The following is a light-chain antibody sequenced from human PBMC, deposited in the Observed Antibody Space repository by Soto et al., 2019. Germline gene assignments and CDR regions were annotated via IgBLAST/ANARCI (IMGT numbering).Light chain of an antibody. CDR1: QSILHSNGYNS. J-gene: IGKJ4*01. V-gene: IGKV2-28*01. Sequence: DIVMTQSPLSLPVTPGEPASISCRSSQSILHSNGYNSLDWYLQKPGQSPQLLIYLGSNRASGVPDRFSGSGSGTDFTLKISRGEAEDVGVYYCMQALQTPLLTFGGGTKVEIK. CDR3: MQALQTPLLT. CDR2: LGS.